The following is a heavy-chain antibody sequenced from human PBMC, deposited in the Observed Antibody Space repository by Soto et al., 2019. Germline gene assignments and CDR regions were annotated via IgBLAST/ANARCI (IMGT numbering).Heavy chain of an antibody. CDR1: GYTLTELS. J-gene: IGHJ6*02. V-gene: IGHV1-24*01. CDR3: ATAGYDFWSGYRYYYYGMDV. Sequence: GASVKVSCKVSGYTLTELSMHWVRQAPGKGLEWMGGFDPEDGGTIYAQKFQGRVTMTEDTSTDTAYMELSSLRSEDTAVYYCATAGYDFWSGYRYYYYGMDVWGQGTTVTVSS. D-gene: IGHD3-3*01. CDR2: FDPEDGGT.